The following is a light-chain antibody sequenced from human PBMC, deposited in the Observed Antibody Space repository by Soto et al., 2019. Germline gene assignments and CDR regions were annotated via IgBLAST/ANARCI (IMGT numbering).Light chain of an antibody. J-gene: IGKJ4*01. CDR2: SAS. CDR3: QERNRWPRGT. CDR1: QSVSVN. Sequence: EVVLTQSPATLSLSPGESATLSCRASQSVSVNFAWYQQKPGQAPRPLIYSASDRAPGIPARFSGRGSGTYFTLTISSLEPEDFAVYYCQERNRWPRGTFDGGTKVEIK. V-gene: IGKV3-11*01.